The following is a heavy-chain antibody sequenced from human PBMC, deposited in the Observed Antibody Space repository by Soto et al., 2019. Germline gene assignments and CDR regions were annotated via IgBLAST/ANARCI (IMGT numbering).Heavy chain of an antibody. D-gene: IGHD2-21*02. CDR2: INHSGST. J-gene: IGHJ6*02. CDR3: ANLLFDQGGYYYYGMDV. Sequence: QVQLQQWGAGLLKPSETLSLTCAVYGGSFSGYYWSWIRQPPGKGLEWIGEINHSGSTNYNPSLKSRVPISVDTSKKPFSLKLGSGDAADPAVYYCANLLFDQGGYYYYGMDVWGQGTTVTVSS. CDR1: GGSFSGYY. V-gene: IGHV4-34*01.